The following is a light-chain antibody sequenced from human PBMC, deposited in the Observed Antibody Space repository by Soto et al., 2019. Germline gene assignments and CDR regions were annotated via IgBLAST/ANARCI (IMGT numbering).Light chain of an antibody. J-gene: IGLJ3*02. CDR1: SSDVGGYNY. V-gene: IGLV2-11*01. CDR2: DVS. Sequence: SALTQPRSVSGSPGQSVTISCTGTSSDVGGYNYVSWYQQHPGKAPKLVIYDVSKRPSGVPDRFSGSKSGNTASLTISGLQAEDEADYYCCSYAGTSLWVFGGGTKATVL. CDR3: CSYAGTSLWV.